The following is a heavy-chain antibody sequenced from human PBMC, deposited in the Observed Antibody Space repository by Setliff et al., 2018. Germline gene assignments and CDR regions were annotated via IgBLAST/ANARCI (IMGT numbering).Heavy chain of an antibody. CDR1: GFTFSSYG. J-gene: IGHJ3*01. V-gene: IGHV3-15*01. D-gene: IGHD5-12*01. CDR2: IKRESDGGTT. CDR3: TTDPVGNSGFDV. Sequence: PGGSLRLSCAASGFTFSSYGMHWVRQAPGKGLEWVGRIKRESDGGTTDYAAPVEDRFTISRDDSKNTLYLQMNDLKTEDTAVYFCTTDPVGNSGFDVWGQGTMVTVSS.